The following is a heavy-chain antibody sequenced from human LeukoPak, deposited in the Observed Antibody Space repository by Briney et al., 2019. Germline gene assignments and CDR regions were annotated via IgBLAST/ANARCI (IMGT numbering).Heavy chain of an antibody. CDR1: GFIFSDSW. CDR2: IKKDGSEK. J-gene: IGHJ4*02. V-gene: IGHV3-7*01. CDR3: VGPGDCSSDSCFPY. D-gene: IGHD2-2*01. Sequence: PGRSLRLSCAASGFIFSDSWMSWVRQAPGKGLEWVANIKKDGSEKFYVDSVKGRFTISRDNAKNSLYLQMNSLRVEDTAVYYCVGPGDCSSDSCFPYWGQGTLVTVSS.